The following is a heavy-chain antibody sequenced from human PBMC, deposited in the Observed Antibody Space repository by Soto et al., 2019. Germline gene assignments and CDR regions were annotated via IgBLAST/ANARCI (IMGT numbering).Heavy chain of an antibody. D-gene: IGHD1-26*01. CDR2: IKSKTDGGTT. V-gene: IGHV3-15*01. J-gene: IGHJ3*02. Sequence: GGSLRLSCAASGFTFSNAWMSWVRQAPGKGLEWVGRIKSKTDGGTTDYAAPVKGRFTISRDDSKNTLYLQMNSLKTEDTAVYYCTTEFGWEGAFDIWGQGTMVTVSS. CDR3: TTEFGWEGAFDI. CDR1: GFTFSNAW.